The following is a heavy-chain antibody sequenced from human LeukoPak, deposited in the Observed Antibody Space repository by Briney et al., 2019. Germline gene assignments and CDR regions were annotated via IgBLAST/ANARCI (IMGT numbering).Heavy chain of an antibody. J-gene: IGHJ4*02. CDR2: IWYDGSNK. V-gene: IGHV3-33*01. CDR3: ATGPQGYFDY. CDR1: GFTFSSYG. Sequence: GRSLRLSCAASGFTFSSYGMHWVRQAPGKGLEWVAVIWYDGSNKYYADSVKGRFTISRDNSKNTLYLQMNSLRAEDTAVYYCATGPQGYFDYWGQGTLVTVSS. D-gene: IGHD1-14*01.